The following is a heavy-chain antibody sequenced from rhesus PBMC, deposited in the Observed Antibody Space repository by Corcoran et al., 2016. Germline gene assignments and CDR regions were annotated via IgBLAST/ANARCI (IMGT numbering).Heavy chain of an antibody. J-gene: IGHJ4*01. V-gene: IGHV2-1*01. CDR3: ARSVNYYDSDY. CDR1: GFSLSTSGMG. D-gene: IGHD3-28*01. CDR2: IYWNDDK. Sequence: QVTLKESGPALVKPTQTLTLTCTFSGFSLSTSGMGLGWIRQPSRKTLEWLAHIYWNDDKYYSTSLKSRLTISKDTSKNQVVLTMTNMDPVDTATYYCARSVNYYDSDYWGQGVLVTVSS.